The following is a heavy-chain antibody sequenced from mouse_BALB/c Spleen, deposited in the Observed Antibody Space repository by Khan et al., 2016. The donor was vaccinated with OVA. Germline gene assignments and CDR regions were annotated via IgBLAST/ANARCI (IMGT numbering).Heavy chain of an antibody. Sequence: VQLKESGPELVKPGASVKISCKASGYSFTGYFMNWVMQSHGKSLEWIGRINPHIGETFYNQKFKGKAILTVDESSSTVHMELRSLASEDSAVYYCARKYGSDFSYWGQGTTLTVSS. V-gene: IGHV1-20*02. D-gene: IGHD1-1*01. J-gene: IGHJ2*01. CDR3: ARKYGSDFSY. CDR2: INPHIGET. CDR1: GYSFTGYF.